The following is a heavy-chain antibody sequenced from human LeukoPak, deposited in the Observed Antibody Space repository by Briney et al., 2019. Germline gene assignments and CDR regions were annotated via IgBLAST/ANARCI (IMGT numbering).Heavy chain of an antibody. CDR2: INHSGST. J-gene: IGHJ6*03. D-gene: IGHD3-10*01. V-gene: IGHV4-34*01. Sequence: SETLSLTCAVYGGSFSGYYWSWIRQPPGKGLEWIGEINHSGSTNYNPSLKSRVTISVDTSKNQLSLKLSSVTAADTAVYYCARGLEEFYYYYMDVWGKGTTVTVSS. CDR1: GGSFSGYY. CDR3: ARGLEEFYYYYMDV.